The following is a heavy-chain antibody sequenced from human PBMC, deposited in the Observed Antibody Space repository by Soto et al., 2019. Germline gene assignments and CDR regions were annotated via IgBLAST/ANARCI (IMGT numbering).Heavy chain of an antibody. CDR1: GDSFTSYW. CDR3: ERNFGYCYECSCYHGARFNS. J-gene: IGHJ4*02. Sequence: GDALKISCKGSGDSFTSYWISWVRQMPGKGLEWMGRIDPSDSYTNYSPPFQGHVTISADKSISTAYLQWGNLKASDTAVYYCERNFGYCYECSCYHGARFNSWGQRTLLTVSS. D-gene: IGHD2-2*03. CDR2: IDPSDSYT. V-gene: IGHV5-10-1*01.